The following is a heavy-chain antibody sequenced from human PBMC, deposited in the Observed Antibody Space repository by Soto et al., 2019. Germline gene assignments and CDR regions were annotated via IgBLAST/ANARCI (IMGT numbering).Heavy chain of an antibody. Sequence: ASVKVSCKASGYTFNSYGISWVRQAPGLGLEWMGWISADNGKTNYAQKLQGRVTMTTDTSTSTTYMELRSLRSDDTAVYYCARVGYEYSYGYFWGQGTLVTVSS. V-gene: IGHV1-18*01. CDR1: GYTFNSYG. CDR3: ARVGYEYSYGYF. CDR2: ISADNGKT. J-gene: IGHJ4*02. D-gene: IGHD5-18*01.